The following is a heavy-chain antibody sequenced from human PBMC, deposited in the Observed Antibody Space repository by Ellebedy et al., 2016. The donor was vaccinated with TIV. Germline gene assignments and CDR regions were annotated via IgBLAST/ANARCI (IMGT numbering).Heavy chain of an antibody. CDR2: IYTSGST. V-gene: IGHV4-4*07. Sequence: MPSETLSLTCTVSGGSISSYYWSWIRQPAGKGLEWIGRIYTSGSTNYNPSLKSRVTMSVDTSKNQFSLKLSSVTAADTAVYYCARSTIVDTAMDPGPFDYWGQGTLVTVSS. CDR1: GGSISSYY. D-gene: IGHD5-18*01. J-gene: IGHJ4*02. CDR3: ARSTIVDTAMDPGPFDY.